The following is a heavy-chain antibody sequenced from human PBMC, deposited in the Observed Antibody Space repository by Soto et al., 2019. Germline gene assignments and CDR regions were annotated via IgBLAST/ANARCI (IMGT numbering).Heavy chain of an antibody. CDR1: GYTFNTYG. J-gene: IGHJ5*02. V-gene: IGHV1-18*01. CDR2: ISAYDGKT. Sequence: GASVKLSCRTSGYTFNTYGSNWVRQAPGQGLELMGWISAYDGKTTYAEKFQGRVTMTTDTSTSTAYMELRSLRSDDTAIYYCARDPHEFWTSYWFDPWGQGTPVTVSS. D-gene: IGHD3-3*01. CDR3: ARDPHEFWTSYWFDP.